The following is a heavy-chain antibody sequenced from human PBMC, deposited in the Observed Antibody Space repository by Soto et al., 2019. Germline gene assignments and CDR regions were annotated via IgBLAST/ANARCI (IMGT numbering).Heavy chain of an antibody. V-gene: IGHV1-8*01. CDR2: MSPKSGNT. D-gene: IGHD1-26*01. Sequence: QVQLVQSGAEVKEPGASVKVSCKAFGYSFSIYDINWVRQVPGQGLEWMGWMSPKSGNTGYARNFQARVTMTRDTSIYPAYMELSGLTSEDTALYYCARGVDAGVDYWGQGTLVSVSS. CDR1: GYSFSIYD. CDR3: ARGVDAGVDY. J-gene: IGHJ4*02.